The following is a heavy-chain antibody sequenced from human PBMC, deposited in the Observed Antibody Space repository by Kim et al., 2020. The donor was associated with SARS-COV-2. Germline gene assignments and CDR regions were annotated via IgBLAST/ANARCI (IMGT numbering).Heavy chain of an antibody. J-gene: IGHJ4*02. CDR1: GYTFTSYG. CDR2: ISAYNGNT. Sequence: ASVKVSCKASGYTFTSYGISWVRQAPGQGLEWMGWISAYNGNTNYAQKLQGRVTMTTDTSTSTAYMELRSLRSDDTAVYYCARAELYYYDSSGWNWGQGTLVTVYS. CDR3: ARAELYYYDSSGWN. D-gene: IGHD3-22*01. V-gene: IGHV1-18*01.